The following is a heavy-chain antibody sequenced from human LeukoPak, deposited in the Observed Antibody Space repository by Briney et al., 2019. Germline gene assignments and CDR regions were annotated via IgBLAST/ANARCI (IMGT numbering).Heavy chain of an antibody. CDR3: ARAGAIATVPLDFDL. CDR1: GASISTHY. D-gene: IGHD6-13*01. CDR2: FYFSGGT. V-gene: IGHV4-59*11. J-gene: IGHJ4*02. Sequence: SETLSLTCTVSGASISTHYWSWIRQPPEKGPEGMGDFYFSGGTNYNPSLKSRATISGDTSTNQSSLHLRSVIAADKAVYFCARAGAIATVPLDFDLWGRGTLVTVSS.